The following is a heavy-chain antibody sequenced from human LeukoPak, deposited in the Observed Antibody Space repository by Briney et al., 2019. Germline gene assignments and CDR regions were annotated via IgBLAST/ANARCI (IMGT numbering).Heavy chain of an antibody. Sequence: PSETLSLTCAVYGGSFSGYYWSWIRQPPGKGLEWIGEINHGGSTNYNPSLKSRVTISVDTSKNQFSLKLSSVTAADTAVYYCARGFRYCSSTSCYTDNNWFDPWGQGTLVTVSS. D-gene: IGHD2-2*02. V-gene: IGHV4-34*01. J-gene: IGHJ5*02. CDR2: INHGGST. CDR1: GGSFSGYY. CDR3: ARGFRYCSSTSCYTDNNWFDP.